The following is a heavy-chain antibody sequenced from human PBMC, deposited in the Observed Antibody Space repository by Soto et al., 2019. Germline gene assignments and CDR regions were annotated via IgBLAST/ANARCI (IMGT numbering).Heavy chain of an antibody. CDR2: INHSGST. CDR1: GGSFSGDY. V-gene: IGHV4-34*01. Sequence: SETLSLTCAVYGGSFSGDYRSWILQPPWKGLEWIGEINHSGSTNYNPSLKSRVTISVDTSKNQFSLKLSSVTAADTAVYYCASRYITLFRGVKTRVDYWAQRTLVTVSS. J-gene: IGHJ4*02. D-gene: IGHD3-10*01. CDR3: ASRYITLFRGVKTRVDY.